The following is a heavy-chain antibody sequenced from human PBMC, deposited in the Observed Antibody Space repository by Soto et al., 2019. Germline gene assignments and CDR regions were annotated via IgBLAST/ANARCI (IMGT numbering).Heavy chain of an antibody. CDR1: GYTFTGHY. CDR3: TRSTQYSASLEFDF. J-gene: IGHJ4*02. D-gene: IGHD5-12*01. CDR2: INPNSGGS. Sequence: ASVKVSCKASGYTFTGHYVHWVRQAPGQGLEWMGWINPNSGGSNYAQNFQGRVTMTRDTSISTAYLELSRLSSDDTAVYYCTRSTQYSASLEFDFWGQGTLVTVSS. V-gene: IGHV1-2*02.